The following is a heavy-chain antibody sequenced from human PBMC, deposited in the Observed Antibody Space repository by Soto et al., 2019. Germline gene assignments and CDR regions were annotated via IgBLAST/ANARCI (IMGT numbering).Heavy chain of an antibody. D-gene: IGHD4-17*01. CDR2: ISGSGGST. V-gene: IGHV3-23*01. CDR3: VKVTTTTVINGGYFDY. Sequence: PGGSLRLSCAASGFTFSSYAMTWVRQAPGKGLEWVSAISGSGGSTYYADSVKGRFTISRDNSKNTLYLQMNSLRAEDTAVYYCVKVTTTTVINGGYFDYWGQGTLVTVSS. CDR1: GFTFSSYA. J-gene: IGHJ4*02.